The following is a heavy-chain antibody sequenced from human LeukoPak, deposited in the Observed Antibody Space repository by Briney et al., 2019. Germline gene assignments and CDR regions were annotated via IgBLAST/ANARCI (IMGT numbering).Heavy chain of an antibody. CDR3: AKDPLGSGSDYPYWFDP. CDR1: GFTFSSYA. CDR2: ISGSGGST. V-gene: IGHV3-23*01. D-gene: IGHD5-12*01. Sequence: GGSLRLSCAASGFTFSSYAMSWVRQAPGKGLEWVSAISGSGGSTYYADSVKGRFTISRDNSKNTLYLQMNSLRAEDTAVYYCAKDPLGSGSDYPYWFDPWGQGTLVTVSS. J-gene: IGHJ5*02.